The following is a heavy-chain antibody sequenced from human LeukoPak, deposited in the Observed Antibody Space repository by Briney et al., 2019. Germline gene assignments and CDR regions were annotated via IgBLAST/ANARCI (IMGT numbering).Heavy chain of an antibody. Sequence: YPSETLSLTCTVSDGSISSDYWSWIRQPPGKGLEWIGYIYYSGSTKYNPSLKSRLTISVDTSKNQLSLRLTSVTAADTAVYYCARNSVGELSWFDPWGQGTLVTVSS. V-gene: IGHV4-59*01. J-gene: IGHJ5*02. D-gene: IGHD3-10*01. CDR1: DGSISSDY. CDR2: IYYSGST. CDR3: ARNSVGELSWFDP.